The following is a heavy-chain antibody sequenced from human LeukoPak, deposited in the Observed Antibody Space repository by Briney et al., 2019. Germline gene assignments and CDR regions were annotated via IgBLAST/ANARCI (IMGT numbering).Heavy chain of an antibody. CDR1: GFTFSSYW. CDR3: ARDPHSRHHPYYYMDV. V-gene: IGHV3-74*01. CDR2: INSDGSST. J-gene: IGHJ6*03. D-gene: IGHD1-14*01. Sequence: GGSLRLSCAASGFTFSSYWMHWVRQAPGKGLVWASRINSDGSSTSYADSVKGRFTISRDNAKNTLYLQMNSLRAEDTAVYYCARDPHSRHHPYYYMDVWGKGTTVTVSS.